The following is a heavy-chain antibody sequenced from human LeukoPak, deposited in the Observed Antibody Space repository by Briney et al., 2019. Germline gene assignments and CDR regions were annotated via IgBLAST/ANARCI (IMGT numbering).Heavy chain of an antibody. CDR1: GFTLSRYW. J-gene: IGHJ4*02. V-gene: IGHV3-74*01. CDR2: INSDGSCP. CDR3: ARDLRDGYKIDY. D-gene: IGHD5-24*01. Sequence: GWSVRLSCPASGFTLSRYWIHWVRQAPGKGLVWVSRINSDGSCPRYADSVKGRFTISRDNTKNTLYLQMNKLRAEDTAVYYCARDLRDGYKIDYWGQGTLVTVSS.